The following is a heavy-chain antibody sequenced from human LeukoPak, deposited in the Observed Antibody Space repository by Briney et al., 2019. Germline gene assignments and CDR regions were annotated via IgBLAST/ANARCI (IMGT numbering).Heavy chain of an antibody. CDR2: IYYSGST. V-gene: IGHV4-39*01. J-gene: IGHJ4*02. Sequence: PSETLSHTCAVSGGSISSNSYYWGWIRQPPGKGLEWIGSIYYSGSTYYNPSLKSRVTISVDTSKNQFSLKLSSVTAADTAVYYCARTRYYYNSRSYGAPYYFDYWGQGTLVIVSS. CDR3: ARTRYYYNSRSYGAPYYFDY. D-gene: IGHD3-10*01. CDR1: GGSISSNSYY.